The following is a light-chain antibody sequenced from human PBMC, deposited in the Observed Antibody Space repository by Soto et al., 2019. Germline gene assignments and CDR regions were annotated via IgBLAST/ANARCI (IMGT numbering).Light chain of an antibody. CDR1: SSDFGTYNF. CDR3: CSFTSSNTHV. J-gene: IGLJ1*01. CDR2: ERS. Sequence: QSVLTQPASVSGSPGQSIIISCTGTSSDFGTYNFVSWYQHHPGKVPKLLIYERSKRPEGISDRFSGSKSGNTASLTISGLQAEDEADYYCCSFTSSNTHVFGGGTKVTVL. V-gene: IGLV2-23*01.